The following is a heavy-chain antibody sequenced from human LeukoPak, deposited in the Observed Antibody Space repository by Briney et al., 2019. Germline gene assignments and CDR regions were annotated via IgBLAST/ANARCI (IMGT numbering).Heavy chain of an antibody. CDR1: GFTFSSYA. J-gene: IGHJ4*02. CDR3: GRVSRATGYYYVEF. Sequence: GGSLRLSCAASGFTFSSYAMSWVRQAPGKGLEWVSYIRFGGSTMYYADSVKGRFTISRDDAQNSLHLQMNSLRADDTAVYYCGRVSRATGYYYVEFWGQGTLVTVSS. CDR2: IRFGGSTM. D-gene: IGHD3-9*01. V-gene: IGHV3-48*04.